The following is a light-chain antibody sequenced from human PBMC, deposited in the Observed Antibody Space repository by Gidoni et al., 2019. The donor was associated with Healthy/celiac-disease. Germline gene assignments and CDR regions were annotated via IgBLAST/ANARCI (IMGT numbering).Light chain of an antibody. CDR2: GSS. Sequence: EIELTQSPGTLSLSPGERATLSCRASQRVSSIYLAWYQQKPGQAPRLPIYGSSNRATGIPDRLSGSGSGTDFTLTISRLKPQAFAVYYCQQYGSSPPALTFGGGTKVEIK. CDR1: QRVSSIY. V-gene: IGKV3-20*01. J-gene: IGKJ4*02. CDR3: QQYGSSPPALT.